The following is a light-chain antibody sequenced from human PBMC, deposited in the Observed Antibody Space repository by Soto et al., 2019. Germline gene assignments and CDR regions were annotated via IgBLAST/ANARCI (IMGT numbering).Light chain of an antibody. V-gene: IGKV4-1*01. CDR1: QIVLYSSDNKNY. J-gene: IGKJ4*01. Sequence: DSGMSRSPDSLDVSLGEAATINWKSSQIVLYSSDNKNYLGWYQQKPGQAPKLLINWASIRESGIPDRFSGSGSGSDFTLTISSLQAEDVALYYCQQYYTTPLPFGGGTKVAIK. CDR3: QQYYTTPLP. CDR2: WAS.